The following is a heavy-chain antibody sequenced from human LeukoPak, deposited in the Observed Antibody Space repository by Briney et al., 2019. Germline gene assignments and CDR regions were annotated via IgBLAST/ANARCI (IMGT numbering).Heavy chain of an antibody. D-gene: IGHD3-22*01. CDR2: SRNKANSYTT. CDR3: VRASYYDSTGYVKDNFDY. V-gene: IGHV3-72*01. Sequence: GGSLRLSCAASGFTFSDHYIDCGRQAPGEGLQWVCRSRNKANSYTTEYAASVKGRFIISRDDSESSLSLQINSLTAEDPAVYYCVRASYYDSTGYVKDNFDYWGKGTLVTVS. CDR1: GFTFSDHY. J-gene: IGHJ4*02.